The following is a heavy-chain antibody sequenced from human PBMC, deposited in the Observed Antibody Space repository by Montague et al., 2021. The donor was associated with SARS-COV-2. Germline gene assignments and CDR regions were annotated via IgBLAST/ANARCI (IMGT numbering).Heavy chain of an antibody. CDR1: GDSITNHY. V-gene: IGHV4-4*07. Sequence: SETLSLTCSVSGDSITNHYWSWIRQPAGKGLEWIGRMHFTGKTNSSSFFSSRLTMSAVMSKNQFSLKLTPVTAADTAIYFYASDRFDFGAGRQGPIDFWGQGTLVTVSS. CDR3: ASDRFDFGAGRQGPIDF. CDR2: MHFTGKT. D-gene: IGHD3-10*01. J-gene: IGHJ4*02.